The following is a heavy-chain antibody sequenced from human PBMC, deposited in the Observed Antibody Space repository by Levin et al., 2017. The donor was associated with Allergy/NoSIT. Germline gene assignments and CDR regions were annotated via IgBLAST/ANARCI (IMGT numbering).Heavy chain of an antibody. D-gene: IGHD2-15*01. Sequence: PSETLSLTCAVYGGSFSGYYWSWIRQPPGKGLEWIGEINHSGSTNYNPSLKSRVTISVDTSKNQFSLKLSSVTAADTAVYYCARGKDIDYWGQGTLVTVSS. V-gene: IGHV4-34*01. CDR2: INHSGST. J-gene: IGHJ4*02. CDR1: GGSFSGYY. CDR3: ARGKDIDY.